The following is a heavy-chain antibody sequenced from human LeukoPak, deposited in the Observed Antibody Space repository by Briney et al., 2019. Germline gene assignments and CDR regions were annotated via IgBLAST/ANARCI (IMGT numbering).Heavy chain of an antibody. CDR1: GGSISSSSYY. V-gene: IGHV4-39*01. CDR3: ARLNPGIAAAGGFS. J-gene: IGHJ4*02. Sequence: SESLSLTCTVSGGSISSSSYYWGWIRQPPGKGLEWIGSIYYSGSTYYNPSLKSRVTISVDTSKNQFSLKLSSVTAADTAVYYCARLNPGIAAAGGFSWGQGTLVTVSS. D-gene: IGHD6-13*01. CDR2: IYYSGST.